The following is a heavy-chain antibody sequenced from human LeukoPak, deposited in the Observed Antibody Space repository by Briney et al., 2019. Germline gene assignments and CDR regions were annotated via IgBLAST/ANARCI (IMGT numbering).Heavy chain of an antibody. D-gene: IGHD3-10*01. CDR3: AKDHTDYYASGSYYTARYFDY. CDR2: ISANGGST. V-gene: IGHV3-23*01. J-gene: IGHJ4*02. CDR1: GFSFSTYP. Sequence: GGSLRLSCAASGFSFSTYPMSWVRQAPGKGLEWVSAISANGGSTFYAGSVRGRFTISRDNSKNTLYLQMNSLRVGDTAIYYCAKDHTDYYASGSYYTARYFDYWGQGTLVPVSS.